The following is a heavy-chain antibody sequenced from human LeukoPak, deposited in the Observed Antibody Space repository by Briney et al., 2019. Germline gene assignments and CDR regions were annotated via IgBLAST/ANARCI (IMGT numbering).Heavy chain of an antibody. J-gene: IGHJ4*02. Sequence: GASVKVSCKASGGTFSSYAISWVRQAPGQGLEWMGGIIPIFGTTNYAQKFQGRVTITADESTSTAHMEVSSLRSEDTAIYYCARGYDSSAYYVPYFDYWGQGTLVTVSS. D-gene: IGHD3-22*01. CDR3: ARGYDSSAYYVPYFDY. CDR2: IIPIFGTT. CDR1: GGTFSSYA. V-gene: IGHV1-69*13.